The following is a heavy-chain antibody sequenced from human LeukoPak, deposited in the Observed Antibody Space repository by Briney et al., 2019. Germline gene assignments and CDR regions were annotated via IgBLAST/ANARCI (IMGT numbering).Heavy chain of an antibody. D-gene: IGHD1-1*01. Sequence: SQTLSLTCTVSGGSLSSGSYYWSWTRQPAGKGLEWIGRIYTSGSTNYNPSLKSRVTISVDTSKNQFSLKLNSVSAADTAVYYCARDLGTPPYYYYYMDVWGKGTTVTISS. CDR1: GGSLSSGSYY. J-gene: IGHJ6*03. CDR2: IYTSGST. V-gene: IGHV4-61*02. CDR3: ARDLGTPPYYYYYMDV.